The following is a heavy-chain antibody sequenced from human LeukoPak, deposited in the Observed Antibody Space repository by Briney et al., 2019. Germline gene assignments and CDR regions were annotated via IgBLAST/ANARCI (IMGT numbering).Heavy chain of an antibody. CDR2: ITTGGPNT. D-gene: IGHD1-26*01. V-gene: IGHV3-21*01. CDR3: ARAPSGSYSRFDP. CDR1: GFTFSSYT. J-gene: IGHJ5*02. Sequence: GGSLRLSCTASGFTFSSYTMSWVRQAPGKGLKWVSTITTGGPNTYYADSVKGRFTISRDNAKNSLYLQMNSLRAEDTAVYYCARAPSGSYSRFDPWGQGTLVTVSS.